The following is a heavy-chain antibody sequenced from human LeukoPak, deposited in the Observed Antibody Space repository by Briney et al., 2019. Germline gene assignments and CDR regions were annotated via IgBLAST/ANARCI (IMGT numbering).Heavy chain of an antibody. CDR1: GGSFSGYY. CDR3: ARGYCSGGSCSYYYYYGMDV. D-gene: IGHD2-15*01. CDR2: INHSRST. V-gene: IGHV4-34*01. J-gene: IGHJ6*02. Sequence: PSETLSLTCAVYGGSFSGYYWSWIRQPPGKGLEWIGEINHSRSTNYNPSLKSRVTISVDTSKNQFSLKLSSVTAADTAVYYCARGYCSGGSCSYYYYYGMDVWGQGTTVTVSS.